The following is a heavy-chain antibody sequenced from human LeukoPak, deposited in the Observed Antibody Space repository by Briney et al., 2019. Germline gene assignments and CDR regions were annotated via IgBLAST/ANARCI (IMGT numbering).Heavy chain of an antibody. CDR3: ATDSSGWYSDY. J-gene: IGHJ4*02. Sequence: GGSLRLSCAASGCTFSSYSMHWVRQAPGKGLEWVAIIWYDGSNKYYADSVKGRFTISRDNSKNTLYLQMNSLRAEDTAVYYCATDSSGWYSDYWGQGTLVTVSS. CDR2: IWYDGSNK. D-gene: IGHD6-19*01. CDR1: GCTFSSYS. V-gene: IGHV3-30*02.